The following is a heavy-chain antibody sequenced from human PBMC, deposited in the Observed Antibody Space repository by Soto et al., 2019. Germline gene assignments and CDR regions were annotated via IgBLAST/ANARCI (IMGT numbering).Heavy chain of an antibody. J-gene: IGHJ4*02. CDR3: TSGVTMTVV. D-gene: IGHD3-22*01. CDR1: GFNFSNAW. V-gene: IGHV3-15*07. CDR2: IKSKSDGGTT. Sequence: EVQLVESGGGLVKPGGSLRLSCVASGFNFSNAWMNWVRQAPGKGLEWVARIKSKSDGGTTDYAAPVKGRFNISRDDSKNTLYLQMNSLKTEDTAVYFCTSGVTMTVVWGQGTLVTVSS.